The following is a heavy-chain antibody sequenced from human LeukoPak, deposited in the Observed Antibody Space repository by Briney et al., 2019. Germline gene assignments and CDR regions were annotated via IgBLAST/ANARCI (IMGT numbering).Heavy chain of an antibody. D-gene: IGHD4-17*01. CDR2: IKQDGSEK. CDR1: GFTFSDDW. V-gene: IGHV3-7*01. J-gene: IGHJ4*03. CDR3: ARDPRWAVTTLV. Sequence: GGSLRLSCAASGFTFSDDWMSWVRQAPGKGLEWVANIKQDGSEKYYVDSVKGRFTISRDNAKNSLYLQMDSLRAEDTAVYYCARDPRWAVTTLVWGQGTLVTVSS.